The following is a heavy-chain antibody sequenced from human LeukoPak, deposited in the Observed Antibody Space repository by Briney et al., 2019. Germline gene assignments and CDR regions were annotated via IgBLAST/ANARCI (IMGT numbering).Heavy chain of an antibody. CDR2: IYTSGST. CDR1: GGSISSYY. Sequence: SETLSLTRTVSGGSISSYYWSWIRQPAGKGLEWIGRIYTSGSTNYNPSLKSRVTMSVDTSKNQFSLKLSSVTAADTAVYYCARETYYYDSSGYYQPKSYFDYWGQGTLVTVSS. D-gene: IGHD3-22*01. CDR3: ARETYYYDSSGYYQPKSYFDY. V-gene: IGHV4-4*07. J-gene: IGHJ4*02.